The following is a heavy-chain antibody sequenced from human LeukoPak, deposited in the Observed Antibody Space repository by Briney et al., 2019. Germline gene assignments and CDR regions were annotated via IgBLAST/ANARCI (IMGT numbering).Heavy chain of an antibody. CDR3: ARLVGGTGYFDY. Sequence: SETLSLTCAVSGGSISSHYWSWIRQPPGKGLEWIGYIYYSGTTNYSPSLRSRVTISVDTSKTQFSLKLSSVTAADTAVYYCARLVGGTGYFDYWGQGALVTVSS. CDR2: IYYSGTT. V-gene: IGHV4-59*11. CDR1: GGSISSHY. D-gene: IGHD3-9*01. J-gene: IGHJ4*02.